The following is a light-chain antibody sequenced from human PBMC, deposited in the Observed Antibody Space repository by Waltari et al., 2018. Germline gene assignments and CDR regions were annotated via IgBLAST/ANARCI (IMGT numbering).Light chain of an antibody. CDR2: GSS. CDR1: QSVGRS. Sequence: EILLTQSPGTLSLSPGERATLSCRAGQSVGRSLAWYQQKPGQPPRLLIYGSSNRATGTPDRFSGGGSGTDFSLTISRLEPEEVAVYYCQHYVSLPVTFGQGTKVEIK. CDR3: QHYVSLPVT. J-gene: IGKJ1*01. V-gene: IGKV3-20*01.